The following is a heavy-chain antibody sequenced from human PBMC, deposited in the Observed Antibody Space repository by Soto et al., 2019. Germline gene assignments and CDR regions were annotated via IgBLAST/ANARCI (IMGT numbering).Heavy chain of an antibody. Sequence: PSETLSLTCAVYGGSFSGYYWSWIRQPPGKGLEWIGEINHSGSTNYNPSLKSRVTISVDTSKNQFSLKLSSVTAADTAVYYCARGPRDSGYVTPYYFDYWGQGTLVTVSS. D-gene: IGHD5-12*01. J-gene: IGHJ4*02. CDR2: INHSGST. V-gene: IGHV4-34*01. CDR1: GGSFSGYY. CDR3: ARGPRDSGYVTPYYFDY.